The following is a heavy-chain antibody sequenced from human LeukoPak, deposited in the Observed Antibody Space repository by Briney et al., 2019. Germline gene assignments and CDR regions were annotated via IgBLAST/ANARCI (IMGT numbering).Heavy chain of an antibody. J-gene: IGHJ5*02. CDR1: GGSFSGYY. CDR3: ARDGRSYYGSGSYSNNWFDP. D-gene: IGHD3-10*01. CDR2: INHSGST. V-gene: IGHV4-34*01. Sequence: SETLSLTCAVYGGSFSGYYWSWIRQPPGKGLEWIGEINHSGSTNYNPSLKSQVTISVDTSKNQFSLKLSSVTAANTAVYYCARDGRSYYGSGSYSNNWFDPWGQGTLVTVSS.